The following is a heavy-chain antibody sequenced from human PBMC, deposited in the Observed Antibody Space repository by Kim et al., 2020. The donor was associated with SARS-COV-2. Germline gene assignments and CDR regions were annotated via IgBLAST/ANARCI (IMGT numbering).Heavy chain of an antibody. J-gene: IGHJ4*02. CDR3: AIFGVVIALDY. V-gene: IGHV3-30*02. Sequence: YYAASVKGRFTISRDNSKNTLYLQMNSLRAEDTAVYYCAIFGVVIALDYWGQGTLVTVSS. D-gene: IGHD3-3*02.